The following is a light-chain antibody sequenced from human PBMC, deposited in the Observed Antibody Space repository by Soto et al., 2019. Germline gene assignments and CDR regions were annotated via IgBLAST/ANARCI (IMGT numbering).Light chain of an antibody. CDR2: EVS. CDR1: HRLLHITGETF. CDR3: MQSTQLPPT. Sequence: DVVMTQTPLSLSVAPGQPASISCRSSHRLLHITGETFLFWYLQKPGQSPQLLIYEVSTRVSGVPDRFSGSGSGTDFTLEISRVETDDVGIYYCMQSTQLPPTFGQGTRLEI. J-gene: IGKJ5*01. V-gene: IGKV2D-29*02.